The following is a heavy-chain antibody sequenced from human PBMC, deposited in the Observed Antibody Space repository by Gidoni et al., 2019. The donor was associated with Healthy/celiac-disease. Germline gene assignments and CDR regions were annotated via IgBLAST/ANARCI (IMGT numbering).Heavy chain of an antibody. CDR3: ARRARYDSSGYYCFDY. CDR2: INHSGST. V-gene: IGHV4-34*01. Sequence: QVQLQQWGAGLLKPSETLSLTCAVYGGSFRGYYWSWIRQPPGKGLEWIGEINHSGSTNYNPSLKSRVTISVDTSKNQFSLKLSSVTAADTAVYYCARRARYDSSGYYCFDYWGQGTLVTVSS. CDR1: GGSFRGYY. D-gene: IGHD3-22*01. J-gene: IGHJ4*02.